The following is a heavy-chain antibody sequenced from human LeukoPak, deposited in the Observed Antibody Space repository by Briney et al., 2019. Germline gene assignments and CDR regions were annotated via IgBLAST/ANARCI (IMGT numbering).Heavy chain of an antibody. J-gene: IGHJ6*03. CDR3: ARDALVATTQLYYYYYMDV. V-gene: IGHV1-2*02. Sequence: ASVKVSCKASGYTFTGYYVHWVRQAPGQGLEWMGWIKPDTGGTNSAQKFQGRVIMTRDTSISTAYMELSRLRSDDTAVYYCARDALVATTQLYYYYYMDVWGKGTTVTISS. CDR2: IKPDTGGT. D-gene: IGHD1-26*01. CDR1: GYTFTGYY.